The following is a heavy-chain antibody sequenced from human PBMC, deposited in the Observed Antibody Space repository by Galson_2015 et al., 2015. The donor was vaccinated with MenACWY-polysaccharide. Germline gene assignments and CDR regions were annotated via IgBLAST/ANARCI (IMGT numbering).Heavy chain of an antibody. D-gene: IGHD6-13*01. CDR2: INGDGSST. V-gene: IGHV3-74*01. J-gene: IGHJ4*02. CDR3: VRGGYSSTSYHFNY. Sequence: SLRLSCAASGFTFDVYWMHWVRQAPGKGLVWVSRINGDGSSTSYTDSVKGRFTISRDNAKNTLYLQMNILRAEDTAVYYCVRGGYSSTSYHFNYWGQGTLVTVSS. CDR1: GFTFDVYW.